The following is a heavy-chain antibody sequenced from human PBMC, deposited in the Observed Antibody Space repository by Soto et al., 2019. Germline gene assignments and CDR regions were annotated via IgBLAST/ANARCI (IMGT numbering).Heavy chain of an antibody. CDR2: ISPYTGNT. Sequence: QVQLVQSGDEVKKPGASVKVSCKASGYIFVNYGIALVRQAPRQGLEWMGWISPYTGNTHSASKVQGRLTMTTDTSTSTAYMDLGSLTSDHTAVYYCVMVDNYVTPTPQDVWGQGTTVTVSS. J-gene: IGHJ6*02. CDR3: VMVDNYVTPTPQDV. V-gene: IGHV1-18*01. CDR1: GYIFVNYG. D-gene: IGHD3-16*01.